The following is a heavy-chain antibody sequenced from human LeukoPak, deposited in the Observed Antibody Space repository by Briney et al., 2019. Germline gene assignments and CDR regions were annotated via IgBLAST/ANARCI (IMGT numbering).Heavy chain of an antibody. D-gene: IGHD5-12*01. CDR3: ARWWLRSGDY. V-gene: IGHV3-74*01. CDR1: GFPFSSYW. CDR2: INGDGSST. J-gene: IGHJ4*02. Sequence: GALSLSCAASGFPFSSYWMHWVRQAPGKGLVWVSRINGDGSSTIYADSVKGRFTISRDNAKNTLFLQMNSLRAEDTAVYYCARWWLRSGDYWGQGTLVTVSS.